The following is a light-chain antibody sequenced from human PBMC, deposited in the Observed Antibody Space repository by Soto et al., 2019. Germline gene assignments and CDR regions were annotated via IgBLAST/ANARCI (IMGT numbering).Light chain of an antibody. CDR1: QSVDSRF. V-gene: IGKV3-20*01. Sequence: EIVLTQSPGTLSLSPGERVTISCRASQSVDSRFLAWYQQKPDQAPMLLLYGASIRATGLPDRFSGSGSGTDFTLSIRSLEPEDFAMYYCQQYDSSRTFGQGTKVEMK. CDR2: GAS. J-gene: IGKJ1*01. CDR3: QQYDSSRT.